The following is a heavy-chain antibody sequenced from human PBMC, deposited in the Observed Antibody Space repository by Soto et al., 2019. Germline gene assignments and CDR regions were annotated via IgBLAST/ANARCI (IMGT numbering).Heavy chain of an antibody. CDR2: INAGNGNT. Sequence: QVQLVQSGAEVKKPGASVKVSCKASGYTFTSYAMHWVRQAPGQRLEWMGWINAGNGNTKYSQKFQGRVTITRDTPASTAYRELNSLRSEDTAVYDCARGYSGSRCDKSDWFDPWGQGTLVTGSP. V-gene: IGHV1-3*01. CDR3: ARGYSGSRCDKSDWFDP. D-gene: IGHD6-13*01. CDR1: GYTFTSYA. J-gene: IGHJ5*02.